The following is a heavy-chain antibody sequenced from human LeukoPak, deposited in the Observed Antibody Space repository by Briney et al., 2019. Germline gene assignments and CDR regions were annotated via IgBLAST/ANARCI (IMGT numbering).Heavy chain of an antibody. J-gene: IGHJ4*02. CDR3: ARVGSSGWYRDGDY. CDR2: INHSGST. V-gene: IGHV4-34*01. Sequence: SETLSLTCAVYGGSFSGYYWSWIRQPPGKGLEWIGEINHSGSTNYNPSLKGRVTISVDTSKNQFSLKLSSVTAADTAVYYCARVGSSGWYRDGDYWGQGTLVTVSS. D-gene: IGHD6-19*01. CDR1: GGSFSGYY.